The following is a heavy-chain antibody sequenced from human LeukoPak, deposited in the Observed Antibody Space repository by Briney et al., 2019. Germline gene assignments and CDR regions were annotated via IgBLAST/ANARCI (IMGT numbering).Heavy chain of an antibody. D-gene: IGHD3-9*01. CDR1: GGSISSTTYY. V-gene: IGHV4-61*02. CDR3: ARDFDSPLAFDI. CDR2: IHASGTT. Sequence: SSQTLSLTCTASGGSISSTTYYWSWIRQPAGKGLEWIGRIHASGTTNYNPSLKSRITISVDTSKNQFSLKLSSVTAADTAVYYCARDFDSPLAFDIWGQGTMVTVSS. J-gene: IGHJ3*02.